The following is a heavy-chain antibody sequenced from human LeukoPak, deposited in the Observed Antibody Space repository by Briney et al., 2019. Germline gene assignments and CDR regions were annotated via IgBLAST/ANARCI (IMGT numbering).Heavy chain of an antibody. V-gene: IGHV4-61*02. D-gene: IGHD1-26*01. Sequence: SETLSLTCTVSGGSISSGSYYWSWIRQPAGKGLEWIGRIYTSGSTNYNPSLKSRVTISVDTSKNQFSLKLSSVTAADTAVYYCARDRTGATIYYYYYYYMDVWGKGTTVTISS. CDR3: ARDRTGATIYYYYYYYMDV. J-gene: IGHJ6*03. CDR1: GGSISSGSYY. CDR2: IYTSGST.